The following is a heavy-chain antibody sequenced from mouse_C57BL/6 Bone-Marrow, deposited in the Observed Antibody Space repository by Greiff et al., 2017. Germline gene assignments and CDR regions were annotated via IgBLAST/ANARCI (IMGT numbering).Heavy chain of an antibody. V-gene: IGHV5-9-1*02. CDR3: TSLYYYGWYFDV. CDR2: ISSGGDYI. J-gene: IGHJ1*03. CDR1: GFTFSSYA. D-gene: IGHD1-1*01. Sequence: EVQLMESGEGLVKPGGSLKLSCAASGFTFSSYAMSWVRQTPEKRLEWVAYISSGGDYIYYADTVKGRFTISRDNARNTLYLQMSSLKSEDTAMYYCTSLYYYGWYFDVWGTGTTVTVSS.